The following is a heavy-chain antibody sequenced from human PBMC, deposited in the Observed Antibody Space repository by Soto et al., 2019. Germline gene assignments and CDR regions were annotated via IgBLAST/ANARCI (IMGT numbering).Heavy chain of an antibody. D-gene: IGHD1-26*01. V-gene: IGHV1-3*01. CDR2: INAGNGNT. J-gene: IGHJ4*02. CDR3: ARSKWERSSFDY. Sequence: ASVKVSCKASGYTFTSYAMHWVRQAPGQRLEWMGWINAGNGNTKYSQKFQGRVTITRDTSASTVYMELSSLRSEDTAVYYCARSKWERSSFDYWGQGTLVTVSS. CDR1: GYTFTSYA.